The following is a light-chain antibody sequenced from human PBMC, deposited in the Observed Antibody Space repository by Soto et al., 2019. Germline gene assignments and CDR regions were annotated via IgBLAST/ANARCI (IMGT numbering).Light chain of an antibody. CDR2: GVS. Sequence: QSALTQPASVSASPGQSITISCTGTNSDLGSYNYVSWYQQRPGKAPKLMLYGVSNRPSGVSNRFSGSKSGNTASLTISGLQAEDEADYYCSSFTTSRTVVFGGGTQLTVL. V-gene: IGLV2-14*01. CDR1: NSDLGSYNY. CDR3: SSFTTSRTVV. J-gene: IGLJ2*01.